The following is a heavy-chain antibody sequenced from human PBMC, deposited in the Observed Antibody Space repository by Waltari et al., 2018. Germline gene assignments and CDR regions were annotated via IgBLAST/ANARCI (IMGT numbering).Heavy chain of an antibody. CDR2: IDHSGST. J-gene: IGHJ3*02. Sequence: QVQLQESGPGLVKPSETLSLTCTVSGYSISSGYYWGWIRQPPGKGLEWIGSIDHSGSTYYNPSLKSRVTISVDTSKNQFSLKLSSVTAADTAVYYCARENGGLDAFDIWGQGTMVTVSS. V-gene: IGHV4-38-2*02. CDR1: GYSISSGYY. CDR3: ARENGGLDAFDI. D-gene: IGHD4-17*01.